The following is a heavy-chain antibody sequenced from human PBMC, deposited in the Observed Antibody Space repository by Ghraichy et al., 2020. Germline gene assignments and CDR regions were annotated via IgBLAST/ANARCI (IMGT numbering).Heavy chain of an antibody. CDR1: GFTFSSYE. CDR3: RLCYFGVVINRAFDI. V-gene: IGHV3-48*03. J-gene: IGHJ3*02. CDR2: ISSSGSTI. Sequence: GGSLRLSCAASGFTFSSYEMNWVRQAPGKGLEWVSYISSSGSTIYYADSVKGRFTISRDNAKNSLYLQMNSLRAEDTAVYYCRLCYFGVVINRAFDIWGQGTMVTVSS. D-gene: IGHD3-3*01.